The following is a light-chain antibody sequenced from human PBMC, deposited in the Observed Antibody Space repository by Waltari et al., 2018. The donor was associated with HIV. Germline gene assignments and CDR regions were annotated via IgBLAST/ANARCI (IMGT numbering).Light chain of an antibody. CDR2: GKN. V-gene: IGLV3-19*01. CDR1: SLRSYY. Sequence: SSELTQDPAVSVALGQTVRLTCQGDSLRSYYASWYQQKPGQAPVLVIYGKNNRPSGIPDRFSGSSSGNTASLTITGAQAEDEADYYCNSRDSSGNHLVGGGTKLTVL. J-gene: IGLJ2*01. CDR3: NSRDSSGNHL.